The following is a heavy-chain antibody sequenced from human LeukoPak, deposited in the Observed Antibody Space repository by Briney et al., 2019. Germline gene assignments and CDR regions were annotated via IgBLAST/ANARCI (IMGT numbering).Heavy chain of an antibody. CDR3: ARDQYCGGDCYSDAFDI. V-gene: IGHV6-1*01. Sequence: SQTLSLTCAISGDSVSSNSAAWNWIRQSPSRGLEWLGRTYYRSKWYNEYAVSVKSRITINPDTSKNQFSLQLNSVTPEDTAVYYCARDQYCGGDCYSDAFDIWGQGTMVTVSS. J-gene: IGHJ3*02. D-gene: IGHD2-21*02. CDR1: GDSVSSNSAA. CDR2: TYYRSKWYN.